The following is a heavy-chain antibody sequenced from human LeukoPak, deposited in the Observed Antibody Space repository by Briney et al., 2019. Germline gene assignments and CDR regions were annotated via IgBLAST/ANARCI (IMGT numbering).Heavy chain of an antibody. J-gene: IGHJ4*01. CDR3: ANELCGTLFGGYYFFDY. V-gene: IGHV3-43*02. D-gene: IGHD3-10*02. Sequence: VGSLRLSCAASGFTFEEHAIDGVRQAPRKGLEWVSRISGNGGGTYYAHPSKGRFPIHRDHSKNSFYLQMNSLRTEDTALYYWANELCGTLFGGYYFFDYWGHGALVTASS. CDR1: GFTFEEHA. CDR2: ISGNGGGT.